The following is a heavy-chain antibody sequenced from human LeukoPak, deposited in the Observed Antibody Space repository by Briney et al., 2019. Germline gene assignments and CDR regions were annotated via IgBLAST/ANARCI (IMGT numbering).Heavy chain of an antibody. Sequence: PGRSLRLSCAASGFTFSSYAMHWVRQAPGKGLEWVAVISYDGSNKYYADSVRGRFTIFRDNADNTLYLQLNSLRAEDTAVYYCARVSFCPRCHFDYWGQGTLVTVSS. CDR2: ISYDGSNK. CDR3: ARVSFCPRCHFDY. V-gene: IGHV3-30-3*01. D-gene: IGHD2/OR15-2a*01. J-gene: IGHJ4*02. CDR1: GFTFSSYA.